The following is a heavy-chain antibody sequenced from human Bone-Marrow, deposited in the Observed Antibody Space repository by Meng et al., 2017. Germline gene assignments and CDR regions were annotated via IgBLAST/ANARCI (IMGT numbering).Heavy chain of an antibody. CDR3: ARSRGLYYGSGSYYSNWFDP. V-gene: IGHV4-4*02. CDR1: GGSISSSNW. Sequence: QVQLQELGPGLVKPSGTLSLTCAVSGGSISSSNWWSWVRQPPGKGLEWIGEIYHSGSTNYNPSLKSRVTISVDKSKNQFSLKLSSVTAADTAVYYCARSRGLYYGSGSYYSNWFDPWGQGTLVTVSS. CDR2: IYHSGST. J-gene: IGHJ5*02. D-gene: IGHD3-10*01.